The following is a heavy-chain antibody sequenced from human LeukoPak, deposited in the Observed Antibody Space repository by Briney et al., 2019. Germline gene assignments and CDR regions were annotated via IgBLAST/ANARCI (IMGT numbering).Heavy chain of an antibody. D-gene: IGHD3-10*01. V-gene: IGHV3-30*18. J-gene: IGHJ4*02. Sequence: GRSLRLSCAASGFTFSTFGMHWVRQAPGKGLEWVAVISYDGNSKFYADSVKGRFTISRDNSKNTVFLQMNSLRAEDTAVYYCAKELWFGTFDYWGQETLVTVSS. CDR1: GFTFSTFG. CDR2: ISYDGNSK. CDR3: AKELWFGTFDY.